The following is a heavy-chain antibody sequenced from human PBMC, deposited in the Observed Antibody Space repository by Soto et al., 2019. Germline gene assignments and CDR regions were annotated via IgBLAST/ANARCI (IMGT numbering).Heavy chain of an antibody. Sequence: SETLSLTCTVSGGSIRSYYWTWIRQPPGKGLEWLGYIFYSGSTFYNPSLKSRVTISIHTSKSQFSLQLTSVTAADTAVYYCARGAADTAMVDSWGQRTMVTVSS. CDR1: GGSIRSYY. V-gene: IGHV4-59*01. CDR3: ARGAADTAMVDS. D-gene: IGHD5-18*01. J-gene: IGHJ4*02. CDR2: IFYSGST.